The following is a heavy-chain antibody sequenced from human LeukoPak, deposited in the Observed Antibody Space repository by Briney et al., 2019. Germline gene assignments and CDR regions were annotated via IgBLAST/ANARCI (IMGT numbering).Heavy chain of an antibody. D-gene: IGHD5-18*01. V-gene: IGHV1-18*01. CDR2: ISAYNGNT. CDR3: ARDMLRRGYSYGLDY. Sequence: ASVKVSCTASGYTFTSYGISWVRQAPGQGLEWMGWISAYNGNTNYAQKLQGRVTMTTDTSTSTAYMELRSLRSDDTAVYYCARDMLRRGYSYGLDYWGQGTLVTVSS. CDR1: GYTFTSYG. J-gene: IGHJ4*02.